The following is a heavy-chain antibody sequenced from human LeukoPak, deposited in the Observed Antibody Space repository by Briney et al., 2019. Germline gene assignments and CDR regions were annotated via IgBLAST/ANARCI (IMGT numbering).Heavy chain of an antibody. V-gene: IGHV5-51*01. Sequence: GESLKISCKGSGYSFTSYWFGWVRQMPGKGLEWMGIIYPGDSDTRYSPSFQGQVTISADRSISTAYLQWSSLKASDTARYYCASSGATDYYDYGMDVWGQGTTVTVSS. CDR2: IYPGDSDT. D-gene: IGHD6-25*01. J-gene: IGHJ6*02. CDR3: ASSGATDYYDYGMDV. CDR1: GYSFTSYW.